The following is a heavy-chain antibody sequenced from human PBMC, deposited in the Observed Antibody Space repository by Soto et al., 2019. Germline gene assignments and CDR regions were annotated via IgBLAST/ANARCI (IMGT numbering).Heavy chain of an antibody. CDR3: AGRHAGWFDS. Sequence: PSETLSLTCTVSGDSRGSYYWSWIRQPPGKGLEWIGYIYNSESTNYNPSLKSRVAMSVDTSKNQFSLRLTSVTTADTAVYYCAGRHAGWFDSWGQGTLVTVSS. CDR1: GDSRGSYY. J-gene: IGHJ5*01. CDR2: IYNSEST. D-gene: IGHD1-1*01. V-gene: IGHV4-59*03.